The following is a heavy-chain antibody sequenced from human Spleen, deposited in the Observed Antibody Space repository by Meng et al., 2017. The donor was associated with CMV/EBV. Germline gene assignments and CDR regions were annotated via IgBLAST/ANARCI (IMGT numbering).Heavy chain of an antibody. D-gene: IGHD3-10*01. CDR1: GFTFSNYA. CDR2: IYGSGSST. CDR3: AKDAMTMTRGVDYYGMDV. J-gene: IGHJ6*02. Sequence: SCAASGFTFSNYAMSWVRQAPGKGLEWVSIIYGSGSSTYYADSVKGRFTTSRDNSRNTLYLQMHSLRAEDTAVYYCAKDAMTMTRGVDYYGMDVWGQGTTVTVSS. V-gene: IGHV3-23*03.